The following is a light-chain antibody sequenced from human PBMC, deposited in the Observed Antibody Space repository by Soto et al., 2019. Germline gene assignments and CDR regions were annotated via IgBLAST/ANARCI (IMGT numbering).Light chain of an antibody. Sequence: EIVLTQSPGTLSLSPGERATLSCRASQSVSSSDLAWYQQKPGQAPRLLIYGASSRATGIPDRFSGSGSGTDFTLTISRLEPEDFAVYYCQQYGSSLSTFGQGTRLEIK. CDR3: QQYGSSLST. V-gene: IGKV3-20*01. CDR2: GAS. CDR1: QSVSSSD. J-gene: IGKJ5*01.